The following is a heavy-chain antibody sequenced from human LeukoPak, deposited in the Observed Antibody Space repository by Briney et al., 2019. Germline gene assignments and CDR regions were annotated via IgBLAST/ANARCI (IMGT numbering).Heavy chain of an antibody. CDR1: GGSISSYY. J-gene: IGHJ4*02. CDR2: IYYSGST. Sequence: PSETLSLTCTVSGGSISSYYWSWIRQHPGKGLEWIGYIYYSGSTYYNPSLKSRVTISVDTSKNQFSLKLSSVTAADTAVYYCARMLRLGELSLYPTTSYFDYWGQGTLVTVSS. D-gene: IGHD3-16*02. CDR3: ARMLRLGELSLYPTTSYFDY. V-gene: IGHV4-59*06.